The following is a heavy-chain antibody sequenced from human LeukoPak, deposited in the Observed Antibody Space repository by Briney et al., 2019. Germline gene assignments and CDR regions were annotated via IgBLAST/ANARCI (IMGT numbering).Heavy chain of an antibody. D-gene: IGHD2-21*01. Sequence: PSETLSLTCTVSGVSSSSSYWSWIRQPPGKGLEWIGYIFYTGDSNHNPSLKSRVSISLDTSKDQISLKLSSVTAADTAVYYCARHRFASPLDSWGREPWSPSPQ. V-gene: IGHV4-59*08. J-gene: IGHJ4*02. CDR1: GVSSSSSY. CDR3: ARHRFASPLDS. CDR2: IFYTGDS.